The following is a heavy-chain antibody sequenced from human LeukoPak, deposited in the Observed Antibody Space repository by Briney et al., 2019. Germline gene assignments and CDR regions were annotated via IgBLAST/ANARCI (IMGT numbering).Heavy chain of an antibody. Sequence: SETLSLTCTVSGGSISSYYWSWIRQPPGKGLEWIGYIYYGGSTNYNPSLKSRVTISVDTSKNQFSLKLSSVTAADTAVYYCARDRRYYDDFYGMDVWGQGTTVTVSS. V-gene: IGHV4-59*01. J-gene: IGHJ6*02. CDR2: IYYGGST. D-gene: IGHD3-22*01. CDR3: ARDRRYYDDFYGMDV. CDR1: GGSISSYY.